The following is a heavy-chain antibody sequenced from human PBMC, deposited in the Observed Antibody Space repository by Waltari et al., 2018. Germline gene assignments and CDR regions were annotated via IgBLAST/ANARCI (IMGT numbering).Heavy chain of an antibody. V-gene: IGHV4-39*01. CDR3: ARHEEGGAARNFDY. CDR2: IYYSGST. Sequence: QLQLQESGPGLVKPSETLSLTCTVSGGSISSSSYYWGWIRQPPGKGLEWIGSIYYSGSTYYNPSLKSRVTISVDTSKNQCSLKLSSVTAADTAVYYCARHEEGGAARNFDYWGQGTLVTVSS. J-gene: IGHJ4*02. CDR1: GGSISSSSYY. D-gene: IGHD6-6*01.